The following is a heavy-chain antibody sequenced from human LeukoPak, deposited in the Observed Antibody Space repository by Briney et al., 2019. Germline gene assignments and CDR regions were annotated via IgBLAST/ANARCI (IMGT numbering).Heavy chain of an antibody. D-gene: IGHD5-12*01. Sequence: GGSLRLSCAASGFTFNTYAMHWVRQAPGKGLEYVSAISSNGGSTYYANSVKGRFTISRDNSKNTLYLQMGSLRAEDMAVYYCASGLATMGPYGTFDIWGQGTMVSVSS. CDR3: ASGLATMGPYGTFDI. V-gene: IGHV3-64*01. CDR2: ISSNGGST. CDR1: GFTFNTYA. J-gene: IGHJ3*02.